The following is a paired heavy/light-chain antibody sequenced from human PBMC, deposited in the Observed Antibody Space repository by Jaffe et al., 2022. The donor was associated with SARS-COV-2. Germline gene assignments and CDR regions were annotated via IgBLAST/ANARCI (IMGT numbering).Light chain of an antibody. CDR3: QQYNSYALT. CDR1: QSISSW. Sequence: DIQMTQSPSTLSASVGDRVTITCRASQSISSWLAWYQQKPGKAPNLLIYKASSLESGVPSRFSGSGSGTEFSLTISSLQPDDFATYYCQQYNSYALTFGGGTKVEIK. V-gene: IGKV1-5*03. CDR2: KAS. J-gene: IGKJ4*01.
Heavy chain of an antibody. D-gene: IGHD6-19*01. CDR2: ISYHAGDK. V-gene: IGHV3-30*04. CDR3: ARASVGGIAVDVRCPNY. J-gene: IGHJ4*02. Sequence: QVQLVESGGGVVQPGRSLRLSCAASGFTFSDYAMHWVRQAPGKGLEWVAVISYHAGDKYYADSVKGRFTISRDNSKNTLYLQMNTLRAEDTAVYYCARASVGGIAVDVRCPNYWGQGTLVTVSS. CDR1: GFTFSDYA.